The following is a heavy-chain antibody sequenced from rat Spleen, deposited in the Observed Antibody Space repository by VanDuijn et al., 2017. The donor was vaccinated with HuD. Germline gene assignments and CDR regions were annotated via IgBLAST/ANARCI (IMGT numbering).Heavy chain of an antibody. V-gene: IGHV5-29*01. CDR3: ARHEFFNYGSYSVMDA. J-gene: IGHJ4*01. Sequence: ATISYDGSSTYYRDSVKGRFTISRDNAKSTLYLQMDSLGSEDTATYYCARHEFFNYGSYSVMDAWGQGASVTVSS. D-gene: IGHD1-3*01. CDR2: ISYDGSST.